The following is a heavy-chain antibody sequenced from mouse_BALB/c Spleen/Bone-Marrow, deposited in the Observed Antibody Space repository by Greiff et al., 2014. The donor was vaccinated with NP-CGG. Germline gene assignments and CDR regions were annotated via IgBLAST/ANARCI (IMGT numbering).Heavy chain of an antibody. J-gene: IGHJ4*01. CDR3: ARSAYYGSSYGAMDY. D-gene: IGHD1-1*01. V-gene: IGHV1-82*01. CDR1: GYAFSSSW. CDR2: IYPGDGDT. Sequence: VQLQQSGPELVKPGASVKISCTGSGYAFSSSWMNWVKQRPGQGLEWIVRIYPGDGDTNSNGRFKGKATLTADRSSNTAYMQLSSLTSVDSAVYFCARSAYYGSSYGAMDYWGQGTSVTVSS.